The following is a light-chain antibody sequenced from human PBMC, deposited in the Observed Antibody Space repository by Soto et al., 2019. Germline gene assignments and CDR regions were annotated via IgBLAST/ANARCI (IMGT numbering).Light chain of an antibody. CDR1: QSISSY. Sequence: DIQMTQSPSSLSASVGDRVTITCRASQSISSYLNWYQQKPGKAPKRLIYAASSLQSGVPSRSSGSGSGTDFTLTISSLQPEDFATYYCQQSDSSPGTFGQGTKVEIK. CDR3: QQSDSSPGT. CDR2: AAS. V-gene: IGKV1-39*01. J-gene: IGKJ1*01.